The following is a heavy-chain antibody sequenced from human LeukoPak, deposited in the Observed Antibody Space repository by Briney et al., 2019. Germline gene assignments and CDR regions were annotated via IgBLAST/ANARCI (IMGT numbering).Heavy chain of an antibody. V-gene: IGHV4-31*03. D-gene: IGHD5-12*01. J-gene: IGHJ4*02. CDR2: IYYSGST. Sequence: PSQTLSLTCSVSGDSFSSGGYNWSWIRQHPGKGLEWIGYIYYSGSTYYNPSLKSRVTISVNTSKNQFYLKLRSVTAADTAVYYCTRAGGYSGYAFDYWGQGTLVTVSS. CDR1: GDSFSSGGYN. CDR3: TRAGGYSGYAFDY.